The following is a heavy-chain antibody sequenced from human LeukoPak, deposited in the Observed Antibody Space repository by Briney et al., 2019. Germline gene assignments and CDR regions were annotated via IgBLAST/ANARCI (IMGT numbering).Heavy chain of an antibody. CDR3: ARDVGYYDILTGYYGSGWFDP. D-gene: IGHD3-9*01. Sequence: TSGTLSLTCAVSGGSISSSNWWSWVRQPPGKGLEWIGEIYHSGSTNYNPSLKSRVTISVDKSKNQFSLKLSSVTAADTAVYYCARDVGYYDILTGYYGSGWFDPWGQGTLVTVSS. CDR2: IYHSGST. V-gene: IGHV4-4*02. CDR1: GGSISSSNW. J-gene: IGHJ5*02.